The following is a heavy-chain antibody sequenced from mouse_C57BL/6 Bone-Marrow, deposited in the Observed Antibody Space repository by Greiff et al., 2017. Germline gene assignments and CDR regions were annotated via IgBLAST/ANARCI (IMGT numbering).Heavy chain of an antibody. V-gene: IGHV14-4*01. CDR2: IDPENGDT. CDR1: GFNIKDDY. J-gene: IGHJ2*01. D-gene: IGHD1-1*01. CDR3: TPLYYYGGSYDY. Sequence: VQLQQSGAELVRPGASVKLSCTASGFNIKDDYMHWVKQRPEQGLEWIGWIDPENGDTEYASKFQGKATITADTSSNTAYLQLSSLTTEDTAVYYCTPLYYYGGSYDYWGQCTTLTVSS.